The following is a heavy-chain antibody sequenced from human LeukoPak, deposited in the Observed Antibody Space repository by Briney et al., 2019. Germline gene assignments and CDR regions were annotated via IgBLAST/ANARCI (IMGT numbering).Heavy chain of an antibody. CDR3: ARDTYYYGSGSYSLFDY. D-gene: IGHD3-10*01. CDR2: IYYSGNT. J-gene: IGHJ4*02. CDR1: GGSIISSSYY. V-gene: IGHV4-39*07. Sequence: SETLSLTCTVSGGSIISSSYYWGWIRQPPGKGLEWIGSIYYSGNTDYNPSLKSRVTISVETSKNQFSLKLSSVTAADTAVYYCARDTYYYGSGSYSLFDYWGQGTLVTVSS.